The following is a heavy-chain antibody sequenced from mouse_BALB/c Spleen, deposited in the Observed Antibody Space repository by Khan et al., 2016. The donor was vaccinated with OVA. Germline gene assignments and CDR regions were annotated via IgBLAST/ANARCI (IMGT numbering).Heavy chain of an antibody. Sequence: QVRLQQSGAELARPGASVKMSCKASGYTFTSYTIHWIKLRPGQGLEWIGYINPSNNYTNYNQKFKDKATLTADKSSTTAYMQLSSLTSDDSAVYNSVRDGAYYRNDGWFAYWGQGTLGTVSA. CDR2: INPSNNYT. CDR1: GYTFTSYT. D-gene: IGHD2-14*01. V-gene: IGHV1-4*01. CDR3: VRDGAYYRNDGWFAY. J-gene: IGHJ3*01.